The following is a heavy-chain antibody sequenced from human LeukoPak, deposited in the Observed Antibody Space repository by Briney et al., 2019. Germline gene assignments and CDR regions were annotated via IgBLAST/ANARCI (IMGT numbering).Heavy chain of an antibody. CDR2: IDPSSTYI. CDR1: TFTFSSYN. D-gene: IGHD4-17*01. J-gene: IGHJ4*02. V-gene: IGHV3-21*01. CDR3: TRGSYGDYEY. Sequence: TGGSLRLSCAASTFTFSSYNMNWVRQAPGKGLEWVSSIDPSSTYIYYADSVKGRFTISRDNAQNSLYLQMNSLRAEDTAVYYCTRGSYGDYEYWGQGTLVTVSS.